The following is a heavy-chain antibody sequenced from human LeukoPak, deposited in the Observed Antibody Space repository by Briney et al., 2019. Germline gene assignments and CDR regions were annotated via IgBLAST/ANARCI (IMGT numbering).Heavy chain of an antibody. CDR1: GFTSGFTFSDSE. CDR3: TTITVAAAFDY. D-gene: IGHD6-19*01. Sequence: GRSLRLSCAVSGFTSGFTFSDSEMNWVRQAPGKGLEGVSYISSSGSTKYYADSVKCRFTISRDNAKNSLYLQMNSLRAEDTAVYYCTTITVAAAFDYWGQGTLVSVSS. CDR2: ISSSGSTK. V-gene: IGHV3-48*03. J-gene: IGHJ4*02.